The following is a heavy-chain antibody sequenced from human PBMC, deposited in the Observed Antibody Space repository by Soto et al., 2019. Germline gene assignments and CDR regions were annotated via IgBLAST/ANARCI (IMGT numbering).Heavy chain of an antibody. J-gene: IGHJ4*02. CDR3: ARLGGVAARAFDY. CDR1: GGSFSDFY. Sequence: SETLSLTCTVSGGSFSDFYWNWIRQSPGKGLEWIGYIYYTGSTDYNPSLASRLTISVDPSKTQLSLNLTSVSPADPAVYYCARLGGVAARAFDYWGPGTLVTVSS. D-gene: IGHD6-6*01. CDR2: IYYTGST. V-gene: IGHV4-59*01.